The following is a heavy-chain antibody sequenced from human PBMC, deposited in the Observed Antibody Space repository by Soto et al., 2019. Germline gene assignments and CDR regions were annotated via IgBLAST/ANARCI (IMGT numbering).Heavy chain of an antibody. V-gene: IGHV3-15*07. CDR1: GFTFSNAW. D-gene: IGHD3-10*01. CDR2: IKSKTDGGTT. Sequence: PGGSLRLSCASSGFTFSNAWMNWVRQAPGKGLEWVGRIKSKTDGGTTDYAAPVKGRFTISRDDSKNTLYLQMNSLKTEDTAVYYCAKTYYYASGSYYVADNWGQGTLVTVSS. CDR3: AKTYYYASGSYYVADN. J-gene: IGHJ4*02.